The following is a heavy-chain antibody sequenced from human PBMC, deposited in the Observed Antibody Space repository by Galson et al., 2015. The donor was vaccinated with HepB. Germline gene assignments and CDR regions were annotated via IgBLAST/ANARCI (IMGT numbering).Heavy chain of an antibody. V-gene: IGHV3-30*18. CDR2: ISYDGSNK. Sequence: SLRLSCAASGFTFSSYGMHWVRQAPGKGLEWVAVISYDGSNKYYADSVKGRFTISRDNSKNTLYLQMNSLRAEDTAVYYCAKDPDDSSGYLDYWGQGTLVTVSS. J-gene: IGHJ4*02. CDR1: GFTFSSYG. D-gene: IGHD3-22*01. CDR3: AKDPDDSSGYLDY.